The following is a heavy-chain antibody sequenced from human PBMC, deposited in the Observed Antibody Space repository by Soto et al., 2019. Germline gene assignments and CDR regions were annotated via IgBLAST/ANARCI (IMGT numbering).Heavy chain of an antibody. J-gene: IGHJ4*02. V-gene: IGHV4-4*07. Sequence: PSETLSLTCTVSGGSISRYYCTWIRQPAGKGLEWIGRIHTSVSTNCNPSLKSRVTMSVDTSKNQFSLKLTSVTAADTAVYYCAGAKDLSPYEWGQGTLVTVSS. D-gene: IGHD3-3*01. CDR1: GGSISRYY. CDR2: IHTSVST. CDR3: AGAKDLSPYE.